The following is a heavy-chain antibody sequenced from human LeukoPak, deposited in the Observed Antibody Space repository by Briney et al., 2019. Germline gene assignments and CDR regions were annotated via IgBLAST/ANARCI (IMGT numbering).Heavy chain of an antibody. V-gene: IGHV5-51*01. CDR2: IYPGDSDT. D-gene: IGHD3-9*01. Sequence: GESLKISCKGSGYSFTSYWIGWVRQMPGKGLEWMGIIYPGDSDTRYSPSFQGQVTISADKSISTAYLQWSSLKASDTAMYCCARRYYDILTGPGAFDIWGQGTMVTVSS. CDR3: ARRYYDILTGPGAFDI. CDR1: GYSFTSYW. J-gene: IGHJ3*02.